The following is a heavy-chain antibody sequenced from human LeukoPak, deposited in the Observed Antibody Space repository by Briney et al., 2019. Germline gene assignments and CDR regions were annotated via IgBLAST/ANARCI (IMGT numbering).Heavy chain of an antibody. CDR1: GYTFTSYY. D-gene: IGHD6-19*01. Sequence: ASVKVSCKASGYTFTSYYMHWVRQAPGQGLEWMGIINPSGGSTSYAQKFQGRVTMTRDTSTSTVYMELSSLRSEDTAVYYCARRVASGWFDYYYYGMDVWGQGTTVTVSS. J-gene: IGHJ6*02. CDR2: INPSGGST. CDR3: ARRVASGWFDYYYYGMDV. V-gene: IGHV1-46*01.